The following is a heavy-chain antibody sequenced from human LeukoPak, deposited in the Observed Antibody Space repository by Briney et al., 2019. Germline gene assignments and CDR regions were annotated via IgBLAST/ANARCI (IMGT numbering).Heavy chain of an antibody. J-gene: IGHJ4*02. CDR3: ARGPIAAAGDS. CDR1: GYTYTSYG. D-gene: IGHD6-13*01. CDR2: INANNGNT. V-gene: IGHV1-18*01. Sequence: ASVKVSCKASGYTYTSYGITWVRQAPGQGLEWMGWINANNGNTNYAQNLQGRVTMTTDTSTSTAYMEMRSLRSGDTAVYYCARGPIAAAGDSWGQGTLVTVSS.